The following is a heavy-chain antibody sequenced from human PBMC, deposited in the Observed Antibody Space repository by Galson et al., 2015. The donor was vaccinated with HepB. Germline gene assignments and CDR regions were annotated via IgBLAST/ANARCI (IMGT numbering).Heavy chain of an antibody. J-gene: IGHJ4*02. V-gene: IGHV1-2*02. Sequence: SVKVSCKASGYSFTGYYIHWVRQAPGQGLEWMGWIKPNSGDTNYARRFQDRVTLTSDASISTAYLELSRLKSDDTAVYFCARVIHSTDNYFNLYYFDYGGQGALVTVSS. CDR1: GYSFTGYY. CDR2: IKPNSGDT. CDR3: ARVIHSTDNYFNLYYFDY. D-gene: IGHD2-2*01.